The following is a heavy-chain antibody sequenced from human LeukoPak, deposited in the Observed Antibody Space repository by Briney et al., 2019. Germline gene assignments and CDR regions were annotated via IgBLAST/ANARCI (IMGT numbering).Heavy chain of an antibody. Sequence: GGSLRLSCTASGFTFSSYAMSWVRQAPGRGLEWDSAISGSGGSTYYADSVKGRFTISRDNSKNTLYLQMNSLRAEDTAVYYCAKVDSGRPPVFDYWGQGTLVTVSS. J-gene: IGHJ4*02. V-gene: IGHV3-23*01. CDR2: ISGSGGST. D-gene: IGHD3-10*01. CDR1: GFTFSSYA. CDR3: AKVDSGRPPVFDY.